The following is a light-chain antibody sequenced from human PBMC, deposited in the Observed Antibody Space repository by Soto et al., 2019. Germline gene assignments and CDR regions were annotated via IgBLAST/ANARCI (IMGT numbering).Light chain of an antibody. Sequence: QSVLTQPASVSGSLGQSITLSCTGSGGDIGAYNYVSWYQQHPGKAPKLIIYGVTHRPSGVSSRFSASKSAYTASLTISALQAEDEADYYCSSFTTTDFYVFGPGTKLTVL. V-gene: IGLV2-14*01. CDR2: GVT. J-gene: IGLJ1*01. CDR3: SSFTTTDFYV. CDR1: GGDIGAYNY.